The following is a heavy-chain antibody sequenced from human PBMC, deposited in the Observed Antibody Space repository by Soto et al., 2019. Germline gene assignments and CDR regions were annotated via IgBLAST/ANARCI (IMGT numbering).Heavy chain of an antibody. CDR3: SRDLKYCSGGSCYSWAFDI. D-gene: IGHD2-15*01. V-gene: IGHV4-38-2*02. CDR2: IYHSGST. Sequence: PSETLSLTCAVSGYSISSGYYWGWIRQPPGKGLGWIGSIYHSGSTYYNASFKSRGTKSVDTSKNQFSLKLSSVTAADTAVYYWSRDLKYCSGGSCYSWAFDIWGQGTLVTVSS. J-gene: IGHJ3*02. CDR1: GYSISSGYY.